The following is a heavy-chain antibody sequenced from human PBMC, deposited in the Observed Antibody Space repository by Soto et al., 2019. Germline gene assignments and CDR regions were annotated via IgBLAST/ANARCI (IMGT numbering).Heavy chain of an antibody. CDR1: GGSISSGGYS. D-gene: IGHD3-10*01. CDR2: ISHSGST. CDR3: ARVTFGEPDYFDY. V-gene: IGHV4-30-2*01. J-gene: IGHJ4*02. Sequence: PSETLSLTCAVSGGSISSGGYSWSWIRQPPGKGLEWIGYISHSGSTYYNPSLKSRLTISVDRSKNQFSLKLSSVTAADTAVYYCARVTFGEPDYFDYWGQGTLVTVSS.